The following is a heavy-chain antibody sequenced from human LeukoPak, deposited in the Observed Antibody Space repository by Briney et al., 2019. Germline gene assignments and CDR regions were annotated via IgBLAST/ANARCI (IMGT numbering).Heavy chain of an antibody. Sequence: GGSLRLSCAASGFTFSSSWMSWVRQAPGKGLEWVANIKQDGSEKYYVDSVKGRFTISRDNAKNSLYLQMNSLRAEDTAVYYCARGGVRGYSYGYKNYFDYWGQGTLVTVSS. V-gene: IGHV3-7*03. CDR2: IKQDGSEK. CDR3: ARGGVRGYSYGYKNYFDY. D-gene: IGHD5-18*01. J-gene: IGHJ4*02. CDR1: GFTFSSSW.